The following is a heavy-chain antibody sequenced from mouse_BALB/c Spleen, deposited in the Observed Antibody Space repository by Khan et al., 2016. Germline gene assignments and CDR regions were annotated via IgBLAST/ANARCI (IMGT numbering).Heavy chain of an antibody. Sequence: VQLQQSGAELVKPGASVKLSCTASGFNIKDTYMHWVKQRPEQGLEWIGRIDPANGNTKYDPKFQGKATITADTSSNTAYLQLSSLTSEDTAVYSCARDYLGYFDVWGAGTTVNGSS. CDR1: GFNIKDTY. V-gene: IGHV14-3*02. J-gene: IGHJ1*01. CDR2: IDPANGNT. CDR3: ARDYLGYFDV. D-gene: IGHD2-13*01.